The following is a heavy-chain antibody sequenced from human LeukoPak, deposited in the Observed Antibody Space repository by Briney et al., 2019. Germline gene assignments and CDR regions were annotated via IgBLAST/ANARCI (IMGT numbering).Heavy chain of an antibody. V-gene: IGHV4-4*07. Sequence: SETLSLTCTVSGGSISSYYWSWIRQPAGKGLEWIGRIYTSGSTNYNPSLKSRVTMSVDTSKNQLSLKLSSVTAADTAVYYCARVGYCSSTSCYVRYFDLWGRGTLVTVSS. CDR1: GGSISSYY. CDR3: ARVGYCSSTSCYVRYFDL. D-gene: IGHD2-2*01. J-gene: IGHJ2*01. CDR2: IYTSGST.